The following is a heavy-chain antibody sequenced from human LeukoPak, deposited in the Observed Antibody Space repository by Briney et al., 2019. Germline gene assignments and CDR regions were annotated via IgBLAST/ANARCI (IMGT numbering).Heavy chain of an antibody. J-gene: IGHJ5*02. CDR3: AHRRDSSSWYGDNWFDP. CDR2: IYWDDDK. D-gene: IGHD6-13*01. Sequence: ESGPTLVNPTQTLTLTCTFSGFSLSTSGVGVGWIRQPPGKALEWLALIYWDDDKCYSPSLKSRLTITKDTSKNQVVLTMTNMDPVDTATYYCAHRRDSSSWYGDNWFDPWGQGTLVTVSS. CDR1: GFSLSTSGVG. V-gene: IGHV2-5*02.